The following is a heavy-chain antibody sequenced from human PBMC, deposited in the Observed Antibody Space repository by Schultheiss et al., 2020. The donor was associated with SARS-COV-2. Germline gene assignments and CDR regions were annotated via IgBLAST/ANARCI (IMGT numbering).Heavy chain of an antibody. Sequence: SETLSLTCDVSGGSVSDHNWWGWVRQPPGKGLEWIGEIFHSGSTNYNPSLQSRVTISVDKSKNQFSLVLRSVTAADTAVYYCTRPYSYRMDVWGAGTTVTVA. V-gene: IGHV4-4*02. CDR2: IFHSGST. CDR1: GGSVSDHNW. CDR3: TRPYSYRMDV. J-gene: IGHJ6*02.